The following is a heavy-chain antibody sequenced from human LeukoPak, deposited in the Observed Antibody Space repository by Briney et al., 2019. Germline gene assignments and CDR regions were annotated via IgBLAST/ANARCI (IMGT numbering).Heavy chain of an antibody. CDR1: GFTVSSNY. D-gene: IGHD6-19*01. V-gene: IGHV3-66*01. J-gene: IGHJ4*02. CDR3: ARGVAVAGKVVY. Sequence: GGSLRLSCAAPGFTVSSNYMSWVRQAPGKGLEWVSVIYSGGSTYYADSVKGRFTISRDNSKNTLYLQMNSLRAEDTAVYYCARGVAVAGKVVYWGQGTLVTVSS. CDR2: IYSGGST.